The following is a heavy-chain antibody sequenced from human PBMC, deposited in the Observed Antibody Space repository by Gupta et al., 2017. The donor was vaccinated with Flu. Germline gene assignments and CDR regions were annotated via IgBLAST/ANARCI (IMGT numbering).Heavy chain of an antibody. D-gene: IGHD2-2*01. CDR2: ISWGRHNI. V-gene: IGHV3-9*01. J-gene: IGHJ5*02. CDR1: CDDFA. CDR3: TRGESGANWFDP. Sequence: CDDFAMHWVRQARGKGLEWVAGISWGRHNIGYADSVKGRFTISRDNARNSLYLQLDRLGAEDTAVYYCTRGESGANWFDPWGQGTLVTVSS.